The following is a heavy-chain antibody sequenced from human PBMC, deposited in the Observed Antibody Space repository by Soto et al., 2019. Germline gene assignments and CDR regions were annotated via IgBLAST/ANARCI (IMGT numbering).Heavy chain of an antibody. CDR1: GFTVDDYA. CDR3: AKDMKWGGMTTIHYFDS. D-gene: IGHD4-17*01. J-gene: IGHJ4*02. V-gene: IGHV3-9*01. Sequence: PGGSLSLSCVASGFTVDDYAMHWVRQAPGKGLEWVSGISANGDTIDYADSVKGRFTISRDNAKNSLFLQMNSLRPEDTALYYCAKDMKWGGMTTIHYFDSWGQGTQVTVSS. CDR2: ISANGDTI.